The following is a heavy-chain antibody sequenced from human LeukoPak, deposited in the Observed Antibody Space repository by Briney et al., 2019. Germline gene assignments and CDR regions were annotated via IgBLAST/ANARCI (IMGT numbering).Heavy chain of an antibody. J-gene: IGHJ4*02. Sequence: SETLSLTCTVSGGSISSSDYYWGWIRQPPGRGLEWIGSIYYSGSTYYSPSLKSRVTISVDTSKNQFSLKLSSVTAADTAVYYCARLPYYYDSSGSKIFDYWGQGTLVTVSS. V-gene: IGHV4-39*01. D-gene: IGHD3-22*01. CDR2: IYYSGST. CDR1: GGSISSSDYY. CDR3: ARLPYYYDSSGSKIFDY.